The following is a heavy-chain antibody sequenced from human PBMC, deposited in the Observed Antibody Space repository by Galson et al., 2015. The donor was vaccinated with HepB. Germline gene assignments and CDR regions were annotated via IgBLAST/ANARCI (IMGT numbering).Heavy chain of an antibody. CDR3: ARAPREYYGDYAEPYFDY. CDR2: IKQDGSEK. V-gene: IGHV3-7*03. J-gene: IGHJ4*02. CDR1: GFTFSSYW. D-gene: IGHD4-17*01. Sequence: SLRLSCAASGFTFSSYWMSWVRQAPGKGLEWVANIKQDGSEKYYVDSVKGRFTISRDNAKNSLYLQMNSLRAEDTAVYYCARAPREYYGDYAEPYFDYGGQGTLVTVSS.